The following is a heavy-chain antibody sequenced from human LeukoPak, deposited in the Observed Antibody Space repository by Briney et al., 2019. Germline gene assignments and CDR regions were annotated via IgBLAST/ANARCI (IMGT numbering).Heavy chain of an antibody. Sequence: PGGSLRLSCVASGFTFSRHYMSWVRQAPGKGLEWVANIKQDSGAKAYVDSVKGRFTVSRDTAKNSMSLQMNSLRAEDTAIYYCVRWSYDNSAYYYDHWGQGTLVTVSS. V-gene: IGHV3-7*03. D-gene: IGHD3-22*01. CDR3: VRWSYDNSAYYYDH. CDR2: IKQDSGAK. J-gene: IGHJ4*02. CDR1: GFTFSRHY.